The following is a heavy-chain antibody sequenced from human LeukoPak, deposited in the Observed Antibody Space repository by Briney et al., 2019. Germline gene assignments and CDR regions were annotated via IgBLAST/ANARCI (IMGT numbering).Heavy chain of an antibody. CDR3: ARIPRIAVAYYFDY. D-gene: IGHD6-19*01. Sequence: SETLSLTCTVSGGSISSYYWSWIRQPPGKGLEWIRYIYYSGSTNYNPSLKSRVTISVDTSKNQFSLKLSSVTAADTAVYYCARIPRIAVAYYFDYWGQGTLVTVSS. CDR1: GGSISSYY. V-gene: IGHV4-59*01. J-gene: IGHJ4*02. CDR2: IYYSGST.